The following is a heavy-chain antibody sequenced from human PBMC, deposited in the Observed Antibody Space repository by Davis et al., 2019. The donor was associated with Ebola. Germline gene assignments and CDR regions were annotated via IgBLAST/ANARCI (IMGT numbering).Heavy chain of an antibody. CDR1: GGSFSTYY. V-gene: IGHV4-59*01. CDR2: IYYSGTT. J-gene: IGHJ4*02. D-gene: IGHD6-19*01. CDR3: ARGSQWLGPDY. Sequence: SETLSLTCTVPGGSFSTYYWSWVRQPPGKGLEWVGYIYYSGTTHYNPSLRGRVTISVDTSKKHFSLKLGSVTAADTAVYYCARGSQWLGPDYWGQGTRVTVSS.